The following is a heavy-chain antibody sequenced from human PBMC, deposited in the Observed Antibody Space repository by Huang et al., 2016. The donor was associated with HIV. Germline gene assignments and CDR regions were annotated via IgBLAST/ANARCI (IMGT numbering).Heavy chain of an antibody. CDR2: ISYDAQKK. CDR3: AKGGSAAAVLDF. D-gene: IGHD6-13*01. CDR1: GFTFSSYG. V-gene: IGHV3-30*18. J-gene: IGHJ4*02. Sequence: QVQLVESGGGVVQPGRSLRISCAASGFTFSSYGMHWVRQAPGKGEEGVAVISYDAQKKYYADAVKGRFSISRDNSKTTVYLQLNSLRLEDTAVYYCAKGGSAAAVLDFWGQGTLVTVSS.